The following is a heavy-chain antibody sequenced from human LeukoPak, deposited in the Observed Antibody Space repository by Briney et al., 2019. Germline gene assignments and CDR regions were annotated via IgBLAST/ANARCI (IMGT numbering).Heavy chain of an antibody. CDR2: ISGSGGST. J-gene: IGHJ4*02. D-gene: IGHD6-19*01. CDR1: GFTFSSYA. Sequence: GGSLRLSCAASGFTFSSYAMSWVRQAPGKGLEWVSAISGSGGSTYYADSVKGRFTISRGNSKNTLYLQMNSLRAEDTAVYYCAKFNGGYYSSGPRPHFDYWGQGTLVTVSS. CDR3: AKFNGGYYSSGPRPHFDY. V-gene: IGHV3-23*01.